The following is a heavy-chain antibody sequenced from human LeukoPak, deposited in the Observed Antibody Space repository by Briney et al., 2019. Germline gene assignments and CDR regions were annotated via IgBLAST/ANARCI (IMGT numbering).Heavy chain of an antibody. V-gene: IGHV4-34*01. CDR2: VNHSGGT. CDR3: ASFAISEHSDC. Sequence: PETPSVSPVVSSGSWSGQLMTRIRHAPRKGLEWIGDVNHSGGTSYNPSLKTRAIVYFDTSKNQFSLYLTAVNAADTALVFCASFAISEHSDCWGQGSLVTVSS. CDR1: SGSWSGQL. D-gene: IGHD2/OR15-2a*01. J-gene: IGHJ4*02.